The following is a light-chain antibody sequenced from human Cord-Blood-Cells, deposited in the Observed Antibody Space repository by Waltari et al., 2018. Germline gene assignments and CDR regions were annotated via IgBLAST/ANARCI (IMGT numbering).Light chain of an antibody. J-gene: IGKJ2*01. V-gene: IGKV3-15*01. CDR2: GAS. Sequence: EIVMTQSPATLSVSPVERATRSCSASQSVSSNLAWYQQKPGQAPRLLIYGASTRATGIPARFSGSGSGTEFTLTISSLQSEDFAVYYCQQYNNWPRTFGKGTKLEIK. CDR3: QQYNNWPRT. CDR1: QSVSSN.